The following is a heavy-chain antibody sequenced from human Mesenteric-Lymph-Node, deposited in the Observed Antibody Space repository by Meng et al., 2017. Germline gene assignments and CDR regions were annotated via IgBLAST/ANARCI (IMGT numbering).Heavy chain of an antibody. CDR3: ARGSLVPDYYYYYGMDV. CDR2: IIPIFGTA. J-gene: IGHJ6*02. Sequence: SVKVSCKASGGTFSSYVISWVRQAPGQGLEWMGGIIPIFGTANYAQKFQGRVTITTDESTSTAYMELSSLRSEDTAVYYCARGSLVPDYYYYYGMDVWGQGTTVTVSS. V-gene: IGHV1-69*05. CDR1: GGTFSSYV. D-gene: IGHD6-6*01.